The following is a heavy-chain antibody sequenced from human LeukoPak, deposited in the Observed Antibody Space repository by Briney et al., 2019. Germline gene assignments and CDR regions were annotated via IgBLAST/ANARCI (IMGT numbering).Heavy chain of an antibody. CDR1: GGSISSYY. V-gene: IGHV4-59*01. D-gene: IGHD4-17*01. CDR2: IYYSGST. CDR3: ARDLTTVTTFDAFDI. J-gene: IGHJ3*02. Sequence: SETLSLTCTVSGGSISSYYWSWIRQPPGKGLEWIGYIYYSGSTNYNPSLKSRVTISVDTSKNQFSLKLSSVTAADTAVYYCARDLTTVTTFDAFDIWGQGTMVTVSS.